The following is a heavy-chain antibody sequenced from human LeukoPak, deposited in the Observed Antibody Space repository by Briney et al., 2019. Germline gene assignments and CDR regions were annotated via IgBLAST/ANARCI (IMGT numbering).Heavy chain of an antibody. CDR3: ARGYSSSWTYYYYYMDV. D-gene: IGHD6-13*01. J-gene: IGHJ6*03. CDR2: IKQDGSEK. Sequence: PGGSLRLSCAASGFTFSSYWMSWVRQAPGKGLEWVANIKQDGSEKYYVDSVKGRFTISRDNAKNSLYLQMNSVRAEDTAVYYCARGYSSSWTYYYYYMDVWGKGTTVTVSS. CDR1: GFTFSSYW. V-gene: IGHV3-7*01.